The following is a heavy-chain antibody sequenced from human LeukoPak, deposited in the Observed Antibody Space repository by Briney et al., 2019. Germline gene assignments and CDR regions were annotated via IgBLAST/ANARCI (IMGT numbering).Heavy chain of an antibody. CDR2: ISYDGSNK. V-gene: IGHV3-30*04. D-gene: IGHD4-17*01. J-gene: IGHJ5*02. CDR3: ARDNDYGDITCSDR. CDR1: GFTFSSYA. Sequence: PGRSLRLSCAASGFTFSSYAMHWVRQAPGKGLEWVAVISYDGSNKYYADSVKGRFTISRDNSKNTLYLQMNSLRAEDTAVYYCARDNDYGDITCSDRWGQGTLVTVSS.